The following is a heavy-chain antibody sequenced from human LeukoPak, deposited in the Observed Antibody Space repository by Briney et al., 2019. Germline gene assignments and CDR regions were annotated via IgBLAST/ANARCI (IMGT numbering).Heavy chain of an antibody. J-gene: IGHJ4*02. D-gene: IGHD6-13*01. Sequence: GGSLRLSCTASRFSFSSYWMHWVRQAPGKGLVWASRINSAGISTNYADSVKGRFTISRDNAKNTLYLQMNSLRAEDTAIYYCGRDIATAVDYWGLGTLVTVSS. CDR1: RFSFSSYW. CDR3: GRDIATAVDY. CDR2: INSAGIST. V-gene: IGHV3-74*01.